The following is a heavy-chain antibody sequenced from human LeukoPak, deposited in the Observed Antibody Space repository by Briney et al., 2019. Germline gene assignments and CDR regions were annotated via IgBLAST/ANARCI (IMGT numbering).Heavy chain of an antibody. V-gene: IGHV3-30-3*01. CDR1: GFTFSSYA. Sequence: GSLRLSCAASGFTFSSYAMHWVRQAPGKGLEWVAVISYDGSNKYYADSVKGRFTISRDNSKNTLYLQMNSLRAEDTAVYYCARPPMVRGVIPDYWGQGTLVTVSS. D-gene: IGHD3-10*01. J-gene: IGHJ4*02. CDR2: ISYDGSNK. CDR3: ARPPMVRGVIPDY.